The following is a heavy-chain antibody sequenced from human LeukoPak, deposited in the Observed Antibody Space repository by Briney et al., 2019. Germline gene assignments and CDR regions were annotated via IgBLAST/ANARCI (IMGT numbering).Heavy chain of an antibody. D-gene: IGHD4-17*01. CDR1: GFTVSNNF. CDR2: INHSGST. V-gene: IGHV4-34*01. J-gene: IGHJ4*02. CDR3: ARGYGDYFYDY. Sequence: GSLRLSCAASGFTVSNNFMSWVRQPPGKGLEWIGEINHSGSTNYNPSLKSRVTISVDTSKNQFSLKLSSVTAADTAVYYCARGYGDYFYDYWGQGTLVTVSS.